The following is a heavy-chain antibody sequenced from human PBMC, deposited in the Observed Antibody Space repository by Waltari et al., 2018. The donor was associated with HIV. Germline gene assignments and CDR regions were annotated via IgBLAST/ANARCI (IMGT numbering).Heavy chain of an antibody. Sequence: QVQLVESGGGVVQPGGSLKLSGAASGFSFRNHAMHWVRQAPGEGVGWVALISFDGENKKYPESVKGRFTVSRDKSNNTVYLQMSSLRPGDTAVYYCAREGDCFSNKCSGGLMSYWGQGTLVTVSS. CDR1: GFSFRNHA. CDR3: AREGDCFSNKCSGGLMSY. CDR2: ISFDGENK. D-gene: IGHD2-2*01. J-gene: IGHJ4*02. V-gene: IGHV3-30*04.